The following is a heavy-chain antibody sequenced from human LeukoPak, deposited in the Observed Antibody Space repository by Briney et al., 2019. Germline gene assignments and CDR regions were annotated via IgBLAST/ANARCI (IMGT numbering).Heavy chain of an antibody. CDR2: FDPEDGET. D-gene: IGHD2-2*01. V-gene: IGHV1-24*01. CDR1: GYTLTELS. J-gene: IGHJ4*02. Sequence: GASVTVSCKVSGYTLTELSMHWVRQAPGKGLEWMGGFDPEDGETIYAQKFQGRVTMTEDTSTDTAYMELSSLRSEDTAVYYCATEWGVLGYCSSTSCQRDFDYWGQGTLVTVSS. CDR3: ATEWGVLGYCSSTSCQRDFDY.